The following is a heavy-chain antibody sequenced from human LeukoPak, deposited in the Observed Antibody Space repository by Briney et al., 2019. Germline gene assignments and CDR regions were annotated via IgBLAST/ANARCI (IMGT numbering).Heavy chain of an antibody. Sequence: PSETLSLTCTVSGGSISSYYWSWIRQPPGKGLEWIGYIYTSGSTNYNPSLKSRVTISVDTSKNQFSLKLSSVTAADTAVYYCAGRRSGYYYYWGQGTLVTVSS. J-gene: IGHJ4*02. D-gene: IGHD3-22*01. CDR1: GGSISSYY. CDR3: AGRRSGYYYY. CDR2: IYTSGST. V-gene: IGHV4-4*09.